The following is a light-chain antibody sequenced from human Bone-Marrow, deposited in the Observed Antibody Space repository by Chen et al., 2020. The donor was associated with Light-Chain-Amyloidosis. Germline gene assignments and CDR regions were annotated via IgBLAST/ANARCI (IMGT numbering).Light chain of an antibody. J-gene: IGLJ3*02. V-gene: IGLV6-57*03. CDR3: QSYDSTNRV. CDR2: EDN. Sequence: NFMLTQPHSVSESPGKTVIISCTRSGGSIASNYAQWYQQRPGSAPTTVIYEDNQRPSGVPDRFSGSIDSSSNSASLTISGLKTEDEADYYCQSYDSTNRVFGGGTKLTVL. CDR1: GGSIASNY.